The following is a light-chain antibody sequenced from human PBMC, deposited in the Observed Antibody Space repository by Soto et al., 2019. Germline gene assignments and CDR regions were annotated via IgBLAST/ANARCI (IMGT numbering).Light chain of an antibody. CDR1: QNVRSY. V-gene: IGKV1-39*01. J-gene: IGKJ2*02. CDR2: ETS. CDR3: QQTFSLPRT. Sequence: DTQMTQSPSSLSASVGDRVTITCRASQNVRSYVNWYQQKPGKAPNVLIYETSTLQDGVPSRFSGDGYGTDFTLSISSLHPEDFATYYCQQTFSLPRTFGQGTKVDIK.